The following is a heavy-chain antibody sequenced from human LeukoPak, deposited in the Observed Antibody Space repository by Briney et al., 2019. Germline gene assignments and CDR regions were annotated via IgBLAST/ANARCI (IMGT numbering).Heavy chain of an antibody. CDR3: ARATWYCPTTSCFDSYYYYMDV. Sequence: ASVKVSCEASGYTFTSYGISWVRQAPGQGLEWMGWISAYNGNTNYAQKLQGRVTITADESTSTAYMELSSLRSEDTAVYYCARATWYCPTTSCFDSYYYYMDVWGKGTTVTISS. CDR2: ISAYNGNT. V-gene: IGHV1-18*01. CDR1: GYTFTSYG. J-gene: IGHJ6*03. D-gene: IGHD2-2*01.